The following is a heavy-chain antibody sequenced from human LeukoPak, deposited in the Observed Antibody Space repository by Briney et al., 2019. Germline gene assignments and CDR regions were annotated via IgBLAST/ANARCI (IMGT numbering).Heavy chain of an antibody. CDR2: IYYSGST. CDR3: ATAYSSRKVHYGMDV. Sequence: SETLSLTCTVSGGSVNSGSYYWNWIRQPPGKGLEWIGYIYYSGSTNYNPSLKSRVTISVDTSKNQFSLKLSSVTAADTAVYYCATAYSSRKVHYGMDVWGQGTTVTVSS. CDR1: GGSVNSGSYY. V-gene: IGHV4-61*01. J-gene: IGHJ6*02. D-gene: IGHD6-13*01.